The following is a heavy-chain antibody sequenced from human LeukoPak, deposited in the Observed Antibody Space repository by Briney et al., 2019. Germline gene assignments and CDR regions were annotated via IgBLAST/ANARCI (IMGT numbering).Heavy chain of an antibody. D-gene: IGHD6-19*01. V-gene: IGHV3-48*03. Sequence: GGSLRLSCAASGFTFSSYEMNWVRQAPGKGLEWVSYISSSGSTIYYADSVKGRFTISRDNAKNSLYLQVNYLRAEDTAVYYCASGRIAVAGTGWWYFDLWGRGTLVTVSS. CDR2: ISSSGSTI. J-gene: IGHJ2*01. CDR1: GFTFSSYE. CDR3: ASGRIAVAGTGWWYFDL.